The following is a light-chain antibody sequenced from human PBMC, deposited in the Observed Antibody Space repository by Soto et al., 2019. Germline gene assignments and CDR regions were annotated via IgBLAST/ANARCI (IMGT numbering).Light chain of an antibody. V-gene: IGLV2-23*02. CDR1: SSDVGSYNL. Sequence: QSVLTQPDSVSGSPGQSITISCTGTSSDVGSYNLVSWYQQHPGKAPKLMIYEVSKRPSGVSNRFSGSKSVNTASLTISGLQAEDEAEYYCCSYAGISTFVVFGGGTKLTVL. CDR3: CSYAGISTFVV. J-gene: IGLJ2*01. CDR2: EVS.